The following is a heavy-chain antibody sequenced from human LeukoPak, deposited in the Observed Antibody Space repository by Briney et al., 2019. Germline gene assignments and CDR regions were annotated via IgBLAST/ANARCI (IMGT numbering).Heavy chain of an antibody. V-gene: IGHV4-34*01. CDR3: ARGLSAIVY. J-gene: IGHJ4*02. CDR1: GGSFSGYY. CDR2: INHSGST. Sequence: PSETLSLTCAVYGGSFSGYYWSWIRQPPGKGLEWIGEINHSGSTNYNPSLKSRVTISVDTSKNQFSLKLSSVTAADTAVYFCARGLSAIVYWGQGTLVTVSS. D-gene: IGHD2-15*01.